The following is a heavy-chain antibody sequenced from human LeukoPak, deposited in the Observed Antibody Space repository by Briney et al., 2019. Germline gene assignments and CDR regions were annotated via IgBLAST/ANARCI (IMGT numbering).Heavy chain of an antibody. CDR3: ARVVAADWGMDV. CDR2: IKQDGSEK. Sequence: PGGSLRLSCAASGFXFNWINWVRQAPGKGLEWVANIKQDGSEKYYVDSVKGRFTISRDNAKNSLYLQMNSVRAEDTAVYYCARVVAADWGMDVWGQGTTVTVSS. V-gene: IGHV3-7*05. CDR1: GFXFNW. D-gene: IGHD2-2*01. J-gene: IGHJ6*02.